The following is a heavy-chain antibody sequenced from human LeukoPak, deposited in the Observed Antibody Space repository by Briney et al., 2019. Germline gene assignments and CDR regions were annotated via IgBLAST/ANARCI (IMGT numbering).Heavy chain of an antibody. V-gene: IGHV3-15*01. J-gene: IGHJ1*01. CDR1: GFTFSNAW. CDR2: IKSNSDRGTT. D-gene: IGHD4-23*01. Sequence: GGSLRLSCAASGFTFSNAWMNCVRQAPGGGLEWGGRIKSNSDRGTTDYAAPVKGRCIISRDDSKSTLYLQMNSLKTEDTAVYYCATAAPWSPRWGVGKYFQHWGQGTLVTVSS. CDR3: ATAAPWSPRWGVGKYFQH.